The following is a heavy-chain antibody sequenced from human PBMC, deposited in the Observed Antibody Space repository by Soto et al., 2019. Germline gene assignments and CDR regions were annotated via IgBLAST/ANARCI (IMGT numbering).Heavy chain of an antibody. CDR3: ARHLLPDYYFDY. D-gene: IGHD1-26*01. CDR1: GYSFTTYW. CDR2: IDPSDSYT. Sequence: RGESLKISCKGSGYSFTTYWITWVRQMPGKGLEWMGRIDPSDSYTSYSPSFQGHVTISADKSISTAYLQWSSLRASDTAMYYCARHLLPDYYFDYWGQGTLVTVSS. J-gene: IGHJ4*02. V-gene: IGHV5-10-1*01.